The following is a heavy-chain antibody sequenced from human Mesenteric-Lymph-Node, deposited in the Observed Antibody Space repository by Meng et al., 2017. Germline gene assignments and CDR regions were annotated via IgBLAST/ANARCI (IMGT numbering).Heavy chain of an antibody. CDR2: IKSKTDGGTT. D-gene: IGHD3-10*01. CDR3: TTELWFVEPYGP. CDR1: GGSISSYY. V-gene: IGHV3-15*01. J-gene: IGHJ5*02. Sequence: ETLSLTFTVYGGSISSYYWSWIRQPPGKGLEWIGRIKSKTDGGTTDYATPVKGRFTISRDDSKNTLYLQMNSLKTEDTAVYYCTTELWFVEPYGPWGQGTLVTVSS.